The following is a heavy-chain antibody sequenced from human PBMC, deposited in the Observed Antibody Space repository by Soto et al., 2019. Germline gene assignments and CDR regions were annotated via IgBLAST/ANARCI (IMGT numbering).Heavy chain of an antibody. CDR2: SRNKANIYTP. V-gene: IGHV3-72*01. CDR1: GFTFSDYY. Sequence: FLRLSCAASGFTFSDYYIYWVRQAPGKGLEWVARSRNKANIYTPEYAASVKGRFTISRDDSKSSVYLQMNSLKTEDTAMFYCNXSVSRGIHVSXIWGQGTMVXVSS. J-gene: IGHJ3*02. CDR3: NXSVSRGIHVSXI. D-gene: IGHD3-10*02.